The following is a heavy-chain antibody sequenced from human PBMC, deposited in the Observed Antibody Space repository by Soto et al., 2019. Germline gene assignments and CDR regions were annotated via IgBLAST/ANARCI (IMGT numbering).Heavy chain of an antibody. V-gene: IGHV3-21*01. D-gene: IGHD6-19*01. Sequence: VQLVESGGGVVQPGTSLRVSCAASGFTFSSYAMNWVRQTQEKGLEWVSSISSTSSYTHYSDSVKGRFTISRDNANNSLFLQMNSLRAEDTATYYCARDLALAGNYWGQGVLVTVSS. CDR2: ISSTSSYT. CDR1: GFTFSSYA. J-gene: IGHJ4*02. CDR3: ARDLALAGNY.